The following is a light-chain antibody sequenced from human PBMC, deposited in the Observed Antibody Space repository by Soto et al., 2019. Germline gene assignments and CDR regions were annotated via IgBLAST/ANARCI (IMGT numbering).Light chain of an antibody. CDR2: GAS. CDR1: QTVPSNY. V-gene: IGKV3-20*01. J-gene: IGKJ1*01. Sequence: EIELTQSPGTLSSSPGERVTLSCRASQTVPSNYLAWYQQKPGQAPRLLIFGASIRDTCLPDRFSGGGSGTDFTLTINRLEPEDSAVYYCQQYGSSPGTFGQGTKVDIK. CDR3: QQYGSSPGT.